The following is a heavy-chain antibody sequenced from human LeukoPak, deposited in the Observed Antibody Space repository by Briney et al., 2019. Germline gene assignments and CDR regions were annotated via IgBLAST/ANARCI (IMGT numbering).Heavy chain of an antibody. CDR3: ARERVYSKVTYGMDV. V-gene: IGHV3-74*01. CDR1: GFTFSSYW. CDR2: INSDGSST. J-gene: IGHJ6*02. D-gene: IGHD4-11*01. Sequence: GGSLRLSCAASGFTFSSYWMHWVRQAPGKGLVWVSRINSDGSSTSYADSVKGRFTISRDNSKNTLYLQMNSLRAEDTAVYYCARERVYSKVTYGMDVWGQGTTVTVSS.